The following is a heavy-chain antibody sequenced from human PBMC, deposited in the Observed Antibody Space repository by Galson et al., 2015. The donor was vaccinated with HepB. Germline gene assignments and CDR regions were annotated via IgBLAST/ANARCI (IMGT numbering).Heavy chain of an antibody. CDR1: GYTFSSYA. J-gene: IGHJ4*02. Sequence: SVKVSCKASGYTFSSYAINWVRQAPGQGLEWMGWIKAGNGNTKYSQKFQGRVTITRDTSASTAYMELSSLISEDTAVYCCARELYDFWSGYSLDYWGQGSLVTVSS. CDR2: IKAGNGNT. CDR3: ARELYDFWSGYSLDY. D-gene: IGHD3/OR15-3a*01. V-gene: IGHV1-3*01.